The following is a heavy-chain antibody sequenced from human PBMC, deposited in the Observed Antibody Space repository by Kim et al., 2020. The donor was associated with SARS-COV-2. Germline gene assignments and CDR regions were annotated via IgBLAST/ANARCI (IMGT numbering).Heavy chain of an antibody. J-gene: IGHJ4*02. CDR1: GGTFSSYA. V-gene: IGHV1-69*13. CDR2: IIPIFGTA. Sequence: SVKVSCKASGGTFSSYAISWVRQAPGQGLEWMGGIIPIFGTANYAQKFQGRVTITADESTSTAYMELSSLRSEDTAVYYCARGYDSSGYYYPRYFDYWGQGTLVTVSS. D-gene: IGHD3-22*01. CDR3: ARGYDSSGYYYPRYFDY.